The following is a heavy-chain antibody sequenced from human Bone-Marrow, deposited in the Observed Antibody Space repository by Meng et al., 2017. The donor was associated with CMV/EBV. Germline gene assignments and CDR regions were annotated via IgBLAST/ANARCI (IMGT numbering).Heavy chain of an antibody. CDR1: GYTFTGYY. CDR3: ARSLPYCSTATCYRSRGFDY. CDR2: INPDSGGT. J-gene: IGHJ4*02. Sequence: ASVKVSCKASGYTFTGYYIHWVRQAPGQGLEWMGWINPDSGGTNFVQIFQGRVTLSRDTSISTAYLELTSLTSDDTAVYYCARSLPYCSTATCYRSRGFDYWGQGTVVTVSS. V-gene: IGHV1-2*02. D-gene: IGHD2-2*01.